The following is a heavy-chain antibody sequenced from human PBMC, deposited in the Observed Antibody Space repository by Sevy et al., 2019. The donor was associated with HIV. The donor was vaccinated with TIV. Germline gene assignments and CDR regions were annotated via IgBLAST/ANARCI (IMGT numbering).Heavy chain of an antibody. CDR3: VRLLRYNPCFDY. J-gene: IGHJ4*02. D-gene: IGHD1-1*01. CDR1: DGSISSHY. CDR2: IYYSGST. Sequence: SETLSLTCTVSDGSISSHYWSWIRQPPGMGLQWIGYIYYSGSTNYNPSPNSRVTMSLDKSKNQFSLKLSPVTAADTAVYYCVRLLRYNPCFDYWGQGALVTVSS. V-gene: IGHV4-59*11.